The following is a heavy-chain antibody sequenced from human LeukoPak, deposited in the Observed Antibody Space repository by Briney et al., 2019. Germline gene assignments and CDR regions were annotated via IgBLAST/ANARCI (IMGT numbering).Heavy chain of an antibody. CDR1: GGSISCYY. V-gene: IGHV4-59*08. J-gene: IGHJ4*02. CDR2: IYYSGST. D-gene: IGHD5-24*01. CDR3: ATHGRCLQFDHFDY. Sequence: SETLSLTCTVSGGSISCYYWSWIRQPPGKGLEWIGYIYYSGSTNYNPSLKSRVTISVDTSKNQFSLKLSSVTAADTAVYYCATHGRCLQFDHFDYWGQGTLVTVSS.